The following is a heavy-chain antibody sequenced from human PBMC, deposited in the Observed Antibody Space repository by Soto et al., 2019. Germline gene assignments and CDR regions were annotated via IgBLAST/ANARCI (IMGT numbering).Heavy chain of an antibody. J-gene: IGHJ4*02. CDR1: GGSINSRSYY. V-gene: IGHV4-39*01. Sequence: PSETMSLTCTVCGGSINSRSYYWGWIRQPPGKGLEWIGSIYYSGSTYYNPSLKSRVTISVDTSKNQFSLKLSSVTAADTAVYYCARLSYSNYVWGQGTLVTVSS. CDR2: IYYSGST. D-gene: IGHD4-4*01. CDR3: ARLSYSNYV.